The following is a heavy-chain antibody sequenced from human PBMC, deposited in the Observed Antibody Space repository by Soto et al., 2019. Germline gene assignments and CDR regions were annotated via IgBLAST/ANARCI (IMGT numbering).Heavy chain of an antibody. V-gene: IGHV4-30-4*02. CDR1: GGSISSGDYY. CDR2: IYYSGST. Sequence: SETLSLTCTVSGGSISSGDYYWSWIRQPPGKGLEWNGYIYYSGSTYYNPSLKSRVTISVDTSKNHFSLKLISVTTADTAVYFCAREGNLGRWIQPLDSWGQGTLVTVSS. J-gene: IGHJ4*02. CDR3: AREGNLGRWIQPLDS. D-gene: IGHD2-2*03.